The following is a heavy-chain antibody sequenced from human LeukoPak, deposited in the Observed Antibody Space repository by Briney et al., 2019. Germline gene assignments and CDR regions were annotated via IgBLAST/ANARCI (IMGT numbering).Heavy chain of an antibody. CDR1: GGSITRSIYH. V-gene: IGHV4-39*07. CDR3: AINWAYCSSTSCFDY. J-gene: IGHJ4*02. Sequence: SETLSLTCTVSGGSITRSIYHWGWIRQPPGKGLEWIGSIYYSGDTYYSPSLKSRVTISVDTSKNQFSLKLSSVTAADTAVYYCAINWAYCSSTSCFDYWGQGTLVTVSS. CDR2: IYYSGDT. D-gene: IGHD2-2*01.